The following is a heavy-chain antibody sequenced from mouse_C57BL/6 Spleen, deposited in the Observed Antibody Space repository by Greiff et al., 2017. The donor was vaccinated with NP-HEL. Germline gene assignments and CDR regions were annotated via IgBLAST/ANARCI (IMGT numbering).Heavy chain of an antibody. V-gene: IGHV5-17*01. Sequence: EVKLVESGGGLVKPGGSLKLSCAASGFTFSDYGMHWVRQAPEKGLEWVAYISSGSSTIYYADTVKGRFTISRDNAKNTLFLQMTSLRSEDTAMYYGARPYSYSSNSFVYWGQGSLVTVSA. D-gene: IGHD2-5*01. CDR1: GFTFSDYG. CDR3: ARPYSYSSNSFVY. CDR2: ISSGSSTI. J-gene: IGHJ3*01.